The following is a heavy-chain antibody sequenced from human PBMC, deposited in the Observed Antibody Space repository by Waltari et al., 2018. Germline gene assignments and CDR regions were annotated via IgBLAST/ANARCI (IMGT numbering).Heavy chain of an antibody. D-gene: IGHD6-19*01. CDR2: IKQDGSEK. Sequence: EVQLVESGGGLVQPGGSLRLSCAVSEFTFSTKWMSWVRQAPGKGLEWVASIKQDGSEKSYVDSVRGRFTISRDNAKNSLYLQMNSLRAEDTAVYYCATYNQWLAFDYWGQGTLVTVSS. V-gene: IGHV3-7*01. CDR1: EFTFSTKW. J-gene: IGHJ4*02. CDR3: ATYNQWLAFDY.